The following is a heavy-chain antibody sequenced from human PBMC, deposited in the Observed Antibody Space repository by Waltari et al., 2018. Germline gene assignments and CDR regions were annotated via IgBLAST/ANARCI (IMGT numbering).Heavy chain of an antibody. CDR3: ARDLKSITIFGVVTWFDP. Sequence: QVQLVQSGAEVKKPGASVKVSCKASGYTFTSYGISWVRQATGQGLEWMGWISAYNGNTNYAQKLQGRVTMTTDTSTSTAYMELRSLRSDDTAVYYCARDLKSITIFGVVTWFDPWGQGTLVTVSS. J-gene: IGHJ5*02. CDR1: GYTFTSYG. CDR2: ISAYNGNT. D-gene: IGHD3-3*01. V-gene: IGHV1-18*01.